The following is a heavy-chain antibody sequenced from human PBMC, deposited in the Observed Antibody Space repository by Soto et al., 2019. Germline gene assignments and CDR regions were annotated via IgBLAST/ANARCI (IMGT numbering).Heavy chain of an antibody. CDR2: IKQDGSEK. CDR1: GFTFSSYW. V-gene: IGHV3-7*03. CDR3: ARVPGGVVVAAISPDV. Sequence: EVQLVESGGGLVQPGGSLRLSCAASGFTFSSYWMSWVRQAPGKGLEWVANIKQDGSEKYYVDSVKGRFTISRDNAKNSLYLQMNSLRAEDTAVYYCARVPGGVVVAAISPDVWGQGTTVTVSS. J-gene: IGHJ6*02. D-gene: IGHD2-15*01.